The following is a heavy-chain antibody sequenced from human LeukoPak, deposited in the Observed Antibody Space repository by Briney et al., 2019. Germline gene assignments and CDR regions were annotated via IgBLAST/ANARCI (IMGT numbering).Heavy chain of an antibody. Sequence: PGGSLRLSRAASGFTFSSYWMHWVRQAPGKGLVWVSRINSDGSSTSYADSVKGRFTISRDNAKNTLYLQMNSLRAEDTAVYYCAREMRPPYYYDSSGYYKLYAFDIWGQGTMVTVSS. CDR1: GFTFSSYW. CDR3: AREMRPPYYYDSSGYYKLYAFDI. J-gene: IGHJ3*02. CDR2: INSDGSST. V-gene: IGHV3-74*01. D-gene: IGHD3-22*01.